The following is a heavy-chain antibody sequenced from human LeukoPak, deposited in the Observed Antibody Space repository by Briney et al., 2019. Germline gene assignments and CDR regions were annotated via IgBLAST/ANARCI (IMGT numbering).Heavy chain of an antibody. CDR2: ISSSGSTT. CDR1: GFTFSSYE. D-gene: IGHD3-10*02. J-gene: IGHJ6*04. Sequence: GGSLRLSCAASGFTFSSYEMNWVRQAPGKGLEWVSYISSSGSTTYYADSVKGRFTISRNNAKNSLYLQMNSLRAEDTAVYYCAELGITMIGGVWGKGTTVTISP. V-gene: IGHV3-48*03. CDR3: AELGITMIGGV.